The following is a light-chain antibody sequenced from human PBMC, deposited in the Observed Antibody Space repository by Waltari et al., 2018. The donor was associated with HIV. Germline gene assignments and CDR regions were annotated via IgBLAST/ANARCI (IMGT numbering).Light chain of an antibody. Sequence: DLPLTQSPSTPSASHADRVRIPCRASQNINNWLDWYQQKPGKAPKLLIYKASILETGVPSRFSGGESGTQFNLTISGLQPDDVATYYCQHYNSFSQWTFGQGTKVEIK. V-gene: IGKV1-5*03. CDR3: QHYNSFSQWT. CDR2: KAS. CDR1: QNINNW. J-gene: IGKJ1*01.